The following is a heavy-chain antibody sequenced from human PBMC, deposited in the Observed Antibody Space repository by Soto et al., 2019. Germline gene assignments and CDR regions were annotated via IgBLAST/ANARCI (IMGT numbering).Heavy chain of an antibody. CDR1: GGRISSYY. J-gene: IGHJ3*02. Sequence: PSETLSLTCTVSGGRISSYYWSWIRQPPGKGLEWIGYIYYSGSTNYNPSLKSRVTISVDTSKNQFSLKLSSVTAADTAVYYCARALILTGYYIHDAFDIWGQGTMVTVSS. CDR3: ARALILTGYYIHDAFDI. D-gene: IGHD3-9*01. CDR2: IYYSGST. V-gene: IGHV4-59*01.